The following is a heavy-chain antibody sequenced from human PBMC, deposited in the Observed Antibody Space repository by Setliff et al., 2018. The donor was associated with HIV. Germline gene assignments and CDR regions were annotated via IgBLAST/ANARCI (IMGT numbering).Heavy chain of an antibody. CDR1: GGTFSSYA. V-gene: IGHV1-3*01. Sequence: ASVKVSCKVSGGTFSSYAISWVRQAPGQRLEWVGWINAGNGNTKYSQKFQGRVTITRDTSISTAYMELSSLRSEDTAVYYCASGGGYSYYLMRYWGQGTLVTVSS. CDR3: ASGGGYSYYLMRY. D-gene: IGHD1-26*01. CDR2: INAGNGNT. J-gene: IGHJ4*02.